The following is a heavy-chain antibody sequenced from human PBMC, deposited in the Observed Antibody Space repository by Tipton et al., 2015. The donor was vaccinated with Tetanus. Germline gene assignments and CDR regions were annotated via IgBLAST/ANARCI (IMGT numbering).Heavy chain of an antibody. D-gene: IGHD2-21*02. CDR2: LSSSGGHT. Sequence: SLRLSCAASGFTFSSYAMTWVRQAPGKGLEWVSTLSSSGGHTYSTDPVKGRFTISRDNSKTTLYLQMNILRADDTAVYYCARSSAYCGGDCSAWDFFYYGLEVWGQGTTVTVSS. CDR1: GFTFSSYA. CDR3: ARSSAYCGGDCSAWDFFYYGLEV. J-gene: IGHJ6*02. V-gene: IGHV3-23*01.